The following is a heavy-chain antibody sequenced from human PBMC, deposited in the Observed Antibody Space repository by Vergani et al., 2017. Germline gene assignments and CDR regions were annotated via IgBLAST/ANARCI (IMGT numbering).Heavy chain of an antibody. Sequence: EVQLVESGGDLVQPGRSLRLSCTASGFTFGYYAMDWFRQAPGQGLEWVGGIRSKAYGQATIYAASVKGRFTISRDDYKSIAYLQMNNLQTEETAMYYCVRDQVTMLRGSDALDIWGQGTMVTVSS. D-gene: IGHD3-10*01. V-gene: IGHV3-49*03. CDR3: VRDQVTMLRGSDALDI. CDR1: GFTFGYYA. CDR2: IRSKAYGQAT. J-gene: IGHJ3*02.